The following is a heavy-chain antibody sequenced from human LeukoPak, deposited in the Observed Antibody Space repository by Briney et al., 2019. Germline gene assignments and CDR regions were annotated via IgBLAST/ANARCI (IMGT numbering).Heavy chain of an antibody. V-gene: IGHV4-59*01. CDR2: IYYSGIT. Sequence: YIYYSGITYYNPSLKTRVTISVDTSKNQFSLKLSSVTAADTAVYFCAGARGWSNYYFDYWGQGTLVTVSS. D-gene: IGHD6-19*01. J-gene: IGHJ4*02. CDR3: AGARGWSNYYFDY.